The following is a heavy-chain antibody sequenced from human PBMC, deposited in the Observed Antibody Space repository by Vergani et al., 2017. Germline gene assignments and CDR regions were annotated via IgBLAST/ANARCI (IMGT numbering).Heavy chain of an antibody. CDR3: AREATRSWD. J-gene: IGHJ4*02. V-gene: IGHV4-61*02. D-gene: IGHD1-26*01. Sequence: QVQLQESGPGLVKPSQTLSLTCSVSGSSISSGSYYWSWIRQPAGKGLEWIGRMHTTGTTNYNPSLKSRATISVDTSKNQFSLNLSSVTAADTAVYYCAREATRSWDWGQGTLVTVSS. CDR1: GSSISSGSYY. CDR2: MHTTGTT.